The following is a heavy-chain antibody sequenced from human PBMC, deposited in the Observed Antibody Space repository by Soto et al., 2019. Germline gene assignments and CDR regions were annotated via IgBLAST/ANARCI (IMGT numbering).Heavy chain of an antibody. V-gene: IGHV1-18*01. J-gene: IGHJ6*02. CDR1: GYTFTSYG. Sequence: ASVKVSCKASGYTFTSYGISWVRQAPGQGLEWMGWISAYNGNTNYAQKLQGRVTMTTDTSTSTAYMELRSLRSDDTAVYYCARAGDDCSLGICYYYGMDVWGQGTTVTVSS. CDR3: ARAGDDCSLGICYYYGMDV. D-gene: IGHD2-21*02. CDR2: ISAYNGNT.